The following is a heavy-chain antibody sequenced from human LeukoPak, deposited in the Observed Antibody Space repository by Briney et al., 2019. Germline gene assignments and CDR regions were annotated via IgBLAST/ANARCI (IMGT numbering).Heavy chain of an antibody. D-gene: IGHD3-10*01. CDR1: GGSISSDNYQ. CDR2: INYSGST. V-gene: IGHV4-30-4*01. Sequence: SQTLSLTCTVSGGSISSDNYQWSWIRQPPRKGLEWIGYINYSGSTYYSPSLKSRVTISVDTSKNQFFLKLSSVTAADTAVYYCARYGSGSTWFDPWGQGTLVTVSS. CDR3: ARYGSGSTWFDP. J-gene: IGHJ5*02.